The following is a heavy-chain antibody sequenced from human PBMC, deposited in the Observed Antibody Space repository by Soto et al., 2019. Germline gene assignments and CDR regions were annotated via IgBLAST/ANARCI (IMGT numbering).Heavy chain of an antibody. CDR2: INAGNGNT. J-gene: IGHJ6*02. CDR1: GYAFTSYA. V-gene: IGHV1-3*01. D-gene: IGHD3-9*01. CDR3: ARVSYDILTGYYYPYGMDV. Sequence: VSVKVYCKGSGYAFTSYAMHWVRQAPGQRLEWMGWINAGNGNTKYSQKFQGRVTITRDTSASTAYMELSSLRSEDTAVYYCARVSYDILTGYYYPYGMDVWGQGTTVTVSS.